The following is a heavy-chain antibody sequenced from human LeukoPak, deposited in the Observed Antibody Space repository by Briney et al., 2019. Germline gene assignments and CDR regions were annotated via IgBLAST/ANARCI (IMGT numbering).Heavy chain of an antibody. J-gene: IGHJ5*02. CDR2: INPSGGST. D-gene: IGHD1-26*01. CDR3: ARERESGSYSDWFAP. Sequence: ASVKVSCKASGYTFTSYYMHWVRQAPGQGREWMGIINPSGGSTSYAQKFQGRVTMTRDTSTSTVYMELSSLRSEDTAVYSWARERESGSYSDWFAPLGQGSLVTVSS. V-gene: IGHV1-46*01. CDR1: GYTFTSYY.